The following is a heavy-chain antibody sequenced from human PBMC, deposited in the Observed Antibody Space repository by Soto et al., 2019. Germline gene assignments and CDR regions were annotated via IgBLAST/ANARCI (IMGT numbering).Heavy chain of an antibody. V-gene: IGHV4-59*08. Sequence: PSETLSLTCTVSGGSISSYYWSWIRQPPGKGLEWIGYIYYSGSTHYADSVRGRFTVSRDNSKNSLSLRMNSLRDEDTAVYFCVKRSPYSSGWYSPIFDYWGQGVLVTVSS. J-gene: IGHJ4*02. D-gene: IGHD6-13*01. CDR2: IYYSGST. CDR1: GGSISSYY. CDR3: VKRSPYSSGWYSPIFDY.